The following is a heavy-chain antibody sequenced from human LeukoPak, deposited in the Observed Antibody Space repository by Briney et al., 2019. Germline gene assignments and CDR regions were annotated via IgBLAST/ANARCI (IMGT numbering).Heavy chain of an antibody. CDR2: IIPIFGTA. CDR1: GGTFSSYA. V-gene: IGHV1-69*13. J-gene: IGHJ4*02. Sequence: SVKVSCKASGGTFSSYAISWVRQAPGQGLEWMGGIIPIFGTANYAQKFQGRVTITADESTSTAYMELSSLRSEDTAVYYCARLNRRDYYDSSAAGYFDYWGQGTLVTVSS. CDR3: ARLNRRDYYDSSAAGYFDY. D-gene: IGHD3-22*01.